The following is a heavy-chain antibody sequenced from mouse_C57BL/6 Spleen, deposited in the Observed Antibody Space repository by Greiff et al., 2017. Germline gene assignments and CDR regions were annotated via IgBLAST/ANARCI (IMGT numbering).Heavy chain of an antibody. CDR1: GYAFTNYL. V-gene: IGHV1-54*01. CDR2: INPGSGGT. J-gene: IGHJ3*01. D-gene: IGHD1-1*01. CDR3: ARHDGRSSEGFAY. Sequence: LQQSGAELVRPGTSVKVSCKASGYAFTNYLIEWVKQRPGQGLEWIGVINPGSGGTNYNEKFKGKATLTADKSSSTAYMQLSSLTSEDSAVYFCARHDGRSSEGFAYWGQGTLVTVSA.